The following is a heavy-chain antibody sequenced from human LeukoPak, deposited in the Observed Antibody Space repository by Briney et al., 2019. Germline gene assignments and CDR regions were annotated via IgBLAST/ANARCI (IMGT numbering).Heavy chain of an antibody. CDR1: GFTFSSYT. CDR3: AREGYYYDIDY. Sequence: PGGSLRLSCAASGFTFSSYTMNWVRQAPGKGLEWVSSISSSSSYIYYPDSVKGRFTISRDNSKNTLYMQVNSLRTEDTAVYYCAREGYYYDIDYWGQGTLVTVSS. V-gene: IGHV3-21*01. J-gene: IGHJ4*02. D-gene: IGHD3-22*01. CDR2: ISSSSSYI.